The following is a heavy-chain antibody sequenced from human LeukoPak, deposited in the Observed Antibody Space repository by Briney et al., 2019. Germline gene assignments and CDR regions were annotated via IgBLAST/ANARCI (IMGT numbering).Heavy chain of an antibody. CDR2: MNPNSGNT. Sequence: ASVKVSCKASGYTFTSYDINWVRQTTGRGLEWMGWMNPNSGNTGYAQKFQGRVTMTRNTSITTAYMELSSLRSEDTAVYYCAVAAPFYYYHMDVWGKGTTVTASS. CDR3: AVAAPFYYYHMDV. V-gene: IGHV1-8*01. J-gene: IGHJ6*03. CDR1: GYTFTSYD. D-gene: IGHD2-15*01.